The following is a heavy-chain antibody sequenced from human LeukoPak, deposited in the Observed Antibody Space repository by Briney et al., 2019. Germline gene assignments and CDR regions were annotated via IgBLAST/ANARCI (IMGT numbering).Heavy chain of an antibody. CDR3: ARDNVRSGQWFGENYGMDV. D-gene: IGHD3-10*01. Sequence: PGGSLRLSCAASGFTVSSNYMSWVRQAPGKGLEWVSVIYSGGSTYYADSVKGRFTISRDNSKNTLYLQMNSLRAEDTAVYYCARDNVRSGQWFGENYGMDVWGQGTTVTVSS. CDR2: IYSGGST. V-gene: IGHV3-53*01. CDR1: GFTVSSNY. J-gene: IGHJ6*02.